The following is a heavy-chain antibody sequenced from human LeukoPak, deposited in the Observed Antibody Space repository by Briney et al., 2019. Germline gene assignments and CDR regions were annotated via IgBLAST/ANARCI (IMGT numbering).Heavy chain of an antibody. CDR1: GFTFSSYA. CDR3: ARPAGYQLPKEMFLYY. V-gene: IGHV3-30*04. J-gene: IGHJ4*02. D-gene: IGHD2-2*01. CDR2: ISYDGSNE. Sequence: GGSLRLSCAASGFTFSSYAMHWVRQAPGKGLEWVAVISYDGSNEYYADSVKGRFTLSRDNSKNTLYLQMNSLRAEDTAVYYCARPAGYQLPKEMFLYYWGQGTLVTVSS.